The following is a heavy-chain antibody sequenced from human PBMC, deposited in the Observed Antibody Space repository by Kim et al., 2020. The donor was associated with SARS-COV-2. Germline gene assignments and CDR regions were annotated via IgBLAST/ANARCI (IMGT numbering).Heavy chain of an antibody. D-gene: IGHD6-13*01. V-gene: IGHV1-46*01. J-gene: IGHJ6*02. CDR3: AREFGSSSRARYYGMDV. Sequence: FRGRVTMTRDTSTSTVYMELSSLRSEDTAVYYCAREFGSSSRARYYGMDVWGQGTTVTVSS.